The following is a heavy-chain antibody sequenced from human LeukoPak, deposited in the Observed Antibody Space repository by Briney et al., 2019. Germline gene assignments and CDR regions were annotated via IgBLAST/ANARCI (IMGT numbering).Heavy chain of an antibody. CDR2: IIPIFGTA. CDR3: ARSVSGSYSDYYYYMDV. CDR1: GGTFSSHA. D-gene: IGHD1-26*01. V-gene: IGHV1-69*01. Sequence: SVKVSCKASGGTFSSHAISWVRQAPGQGLEWMGGIIPIFGTANYAQKLQGRVTITADESTSTAYMELSSLRSEDTAVYYCARSVSGSYSDYYYYMDVWGKGTTVTVSS. J-gene: IGHJ6*03.